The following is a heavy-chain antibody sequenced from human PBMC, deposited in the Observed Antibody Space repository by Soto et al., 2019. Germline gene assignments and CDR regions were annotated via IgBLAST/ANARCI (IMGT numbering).Heavy chain of an antibody. CDR2: VSFDSKNK. V-gene: IGHV3-30*18. D-gene: IGHD4-4*01. CDR1: GFSFDAYG. J-gene: IGHJ6*02. Sequence: PGESLKISCAGSGFSFDAYGMHWVRQAPGKGLEWLTTVSFDSKNKYYIDSVEGRFTISRDNSKNMLFLQMNSLRHEDTAVYYCAKESVETSYSYYGMDVWGPGTTVTVSS. CDR3: AKESVETSYSYYGMDV.